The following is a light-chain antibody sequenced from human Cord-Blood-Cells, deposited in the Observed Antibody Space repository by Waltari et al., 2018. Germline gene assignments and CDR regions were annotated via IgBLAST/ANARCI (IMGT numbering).Light chain of an antibody. CDR3: CSYAGSSTYWV. V-gene: IGLV2-23*02. J-gene: IGLJ3*02. CDR2: EVS. CDR1: SRDVGSYNL. Sequence: QSALTQPAPVSGSPGQSIPISCTGTSRDVGSYNLVSWYQQHPGKAPKLMIYEVSKRPSGVSNRFSGSKSGNTASLTISGLQAEDEADYYCCSYAGSSTYWVFGGGTKLTVL.